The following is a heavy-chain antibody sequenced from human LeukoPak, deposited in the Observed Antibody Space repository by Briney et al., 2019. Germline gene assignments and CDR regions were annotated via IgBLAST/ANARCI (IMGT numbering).Heavy chain of an antibody. V-gene: IGHV3-20*04. CDR2: INWNGGST. D-gene: IGHD4-17*01. J-gene: IGHJ4*02. CDR1: GFTFDDYG. CDR3: ARAGYGXXXDY. Sequence: GGSLRLSCAASGFTFDDYGMSWVRQAPGKGLEWVSGINWNGGSTGYADSVKGRFTIFRDNAKNSLYLQMNSLRAEDTALYYCARAGYGXXXDYWGQGXXVTXSS.